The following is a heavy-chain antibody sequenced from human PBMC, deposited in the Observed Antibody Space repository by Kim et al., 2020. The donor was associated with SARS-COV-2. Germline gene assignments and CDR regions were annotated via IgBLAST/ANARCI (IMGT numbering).Heavy chain of an antibody. D-gene: IGHD6-19*01. J-gene: IGHJ4*02. CDR2: IYYSGST. CDR1: GGSISSGGYY. V-gene: IGHV4-31*03. CDR3: ARSIAVAGSYVFYY. Sequence: SETLSLTCTVSGGSISSGGYYWSWIRQHPGKGLEWIGYIYYSGSTYYNPSLKSRVTISVDTSKNQFSLKLSSVTAADTAVYYCARSIAVAGSYVFYYWGQGTLVTVSS.